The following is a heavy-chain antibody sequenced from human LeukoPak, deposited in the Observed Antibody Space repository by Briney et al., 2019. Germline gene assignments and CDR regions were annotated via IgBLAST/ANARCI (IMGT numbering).Heavy chain of an antibody. J-gene: IGHJ4*02. V-gene: IGHV3-33*01. CDR1: GFTFSSYG. CDR2: IWYDGSNK. D-gene: IGHD2-2*02. Sequence: GGSLRLSCAASGFTFSSYGTHRVRQAPAKGLGSVAGIWYDGSNKYYADSVKGRFTISRDNSKNTLYLQMNSLRAEDTAVYYCARDEGIVVVPAAIPNYWGQGTLVTVSS. CDR3: ARDEGIVVVPAAIPNY.